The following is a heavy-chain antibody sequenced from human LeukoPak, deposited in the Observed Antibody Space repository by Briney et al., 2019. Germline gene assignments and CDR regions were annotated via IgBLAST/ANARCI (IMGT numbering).Heavy chain of an antibody. CDR2: IDANNGDT. D-gene: IGHD4-11*01. CDR1: GYTFRGNY. Sequence: ASVKISCKASGYTFRGNYIHWLRQAPGQGLEWMGWIDANNGDTKFAQKFQGRITMSRDTSISTAYMDLSSLSPDDAAVYYCARDPSPVTLYFFDYWGQGTLVTVSS. J-gene: IGHJ4*02. V-gene: IGHV1-2*02. CDR3: ARDPSPVTLYFFDY.